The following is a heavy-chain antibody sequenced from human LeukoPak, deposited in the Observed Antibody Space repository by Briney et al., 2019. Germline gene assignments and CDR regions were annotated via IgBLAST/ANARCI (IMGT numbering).Heavy chain of an antibody. CDR3: ARDHMDYYGSGSYYIDY. D-gene: IGHD3-10*01. CDR2: IYSDNT. CDR1: GFTVSSNS. V-gene: IGHV3-53*01. J-gene: IGHJ4*02. Sequence: GGSLRLSCTVSGFTVSSNSMSWVRQAPGKGLEWVSFIYSDNTHYSDSVKGRFTISRDNAKNSLYLQMNSLRAEDTAVYYCARDHMDYYGSGSYYIDYWGQGTLVTVSS.